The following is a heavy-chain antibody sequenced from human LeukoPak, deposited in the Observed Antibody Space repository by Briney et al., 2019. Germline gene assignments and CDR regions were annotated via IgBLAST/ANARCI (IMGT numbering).Heavy chain of an antibody. CDR1: GGSISSYY. V-gene: IGHV4-59*01. CDR2: IYYSGST. CDR3: AREAPSRYYFDY. Sequence: SETLSLTCTVPGGSISSYYWSWIRQPPGKGLEWIGYIYYSGSTNYNPSLKSRVTISVDTSKNQFSLKLSSVTAADTAVYYCAREAPSRYYFDYWGQGTLVTVSS. J-gene: IGHJ4*02.